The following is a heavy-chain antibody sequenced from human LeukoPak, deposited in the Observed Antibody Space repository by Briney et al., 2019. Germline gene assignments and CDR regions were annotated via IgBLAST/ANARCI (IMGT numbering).Heavy chain of an antibody. Sequence: SDTLSLTCTLSGRSNSSFYGSWFRHPAGKGIEWIGRIYTSGSTNYNPPLKTRVTMSVDTSRNQFSLKLRSVTAADTAVYYCARAHDSTEMDAFDIWGQGTMVTVSS. J-gene: IGHJ3*02. CDR3: ARAHDSTEMDAFDI. V-gene: IGHV4-4*07. CDR2: IYTSGST. D-gene: IGHD3-22*01. CDR1: GRSNSSFY.